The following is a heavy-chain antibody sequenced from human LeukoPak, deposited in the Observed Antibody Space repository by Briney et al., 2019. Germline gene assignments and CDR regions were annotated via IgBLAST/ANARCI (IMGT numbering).Heavy chain of an antibody. J-gene: IGHJ4*02. Sequence: PSETLSLTCAVYGGSFSGYYWSWIRQPPGKGLEWIGEINHSGSTNYNPSLKSRVTISVDTSKNQFSLKRSSVTAEDMAVYYCASRPDWGQGTLVTVSS. CDR1: GGSFSGYY. CDR3: ASRPD. V-gene: IGHV4-34*01. CDR2: INHSGST.